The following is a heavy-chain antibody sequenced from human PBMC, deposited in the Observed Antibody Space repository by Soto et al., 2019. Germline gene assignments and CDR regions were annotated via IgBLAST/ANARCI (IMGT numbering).Heavy chain of an antibody. CDR1: GFTFSSYD. D-gene: IGHD6-19*01. CDR2: IGTAGDT. Sequence: VQLVESGGNLVQPGGSLRLSCAASGFTFSSYDMHWVRQDTGKGLEWVSAIGTAGDTYYPDSVKGRFTISSENAKNSLYLQMNSLRAGDTAVYYCARGDNSGWSDFDVWGQGTMVTVSS. CDR3: ARGDNSGWSDFDV. V-gene: IGHV3-13*01. J-gene: IGHJ3*01.